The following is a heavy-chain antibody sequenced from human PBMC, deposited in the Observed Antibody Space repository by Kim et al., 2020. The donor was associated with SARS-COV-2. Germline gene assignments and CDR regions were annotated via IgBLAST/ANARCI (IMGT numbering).Heavy chain of an antibody. Sequence: GVSLRLSCAASGFTFSSYGMHWVRQAPGKGLEWVAVIWYDGSNKYYADSVKGRFTISRDNSKNTLYLQMNSLRAEDTAVYYCARGPPQTFYYYYGMDVWGQGTTVTVSS. CDR3: ARGPPQTFYYYYGMDV. CDR1: GFTFSSYG. J-gene: IGHJ6*02. V-gene: IGHV3-33*01. CDR2: IWYDGSNK.